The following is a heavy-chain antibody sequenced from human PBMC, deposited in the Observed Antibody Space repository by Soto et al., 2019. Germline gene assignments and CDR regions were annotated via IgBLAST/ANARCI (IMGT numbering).Heavy chain of an antibody. V-gene: IGHV1-69*06. J-gene: IGHJ6*02. CDR3: ARGGTYGSGSYLTPLYYYYGMDV. CDR2: IIPIFGTA. D-gene: IGHD3-10*01. CDR1: GGTFSSYA. Sequence: QVQLVQSGAEVKKPGSSVKVSCKASGGTFSSYAISWVRQAPGQGLEWMGGIIPIFGTANYSQKFQGRVTITADKSTSTAYMELRSLRSEDTAVYYCARGGTYGSGSYLTPLYYYYGMDVWGQGTTVTVSS.